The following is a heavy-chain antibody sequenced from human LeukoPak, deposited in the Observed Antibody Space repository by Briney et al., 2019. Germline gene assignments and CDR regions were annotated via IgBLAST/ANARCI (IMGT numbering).Heavy chain of an antibody. V-gene: IGHV1-2*06. CDR2: INPNSGGT. Sequence: ASVNVSCKASGYTFTGYYMHWVRQAPGQGLEWMGRINPNSGGTNYAQKFQGRVTMTKGTPISTAYMELSRLRSDDTAVYYCAREKSDVWGQGTTVTVSS. CDR1: GYTFTGYY. CDR3: AREKSDV. J-gene: IGHJ6*02.